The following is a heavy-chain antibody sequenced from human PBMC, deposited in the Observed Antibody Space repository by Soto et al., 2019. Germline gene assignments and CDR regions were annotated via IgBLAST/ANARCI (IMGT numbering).Heavy chain of an antibody. CDR1: GYRFTSNW. D-gene: IGHD1-26*01. J-gene: IGHJ6*04. V-gene: IGHV5-51*01. CDR2: IFPGDSDP. CDR3: ARTLRGGRASGRDV. Sequence: GESLKISCKGSGYRFTSNWIGWVRQMPGKGPEWMGIIFPGDSDPIYSPSFQGQVTISADKSISTAYLQWSSLKASDTAMYYCARTLRGGRASGRDVCGKGTRVTVSS.